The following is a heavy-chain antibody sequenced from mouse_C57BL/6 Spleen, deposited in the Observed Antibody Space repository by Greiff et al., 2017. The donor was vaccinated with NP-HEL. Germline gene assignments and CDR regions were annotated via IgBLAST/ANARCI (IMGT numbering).Heavy chain of an antibody. Sequence: EVQLQQSGPVLVKPGASVKMSCKASGYTFTDYYMNWVKQSHGKSLEWIGVINPYNGGTSYNQKFKGKATLTVDKSSSTAYMTLNSLTSEDSAVYYCAREELRRAWFADWGQGPLVTVSA. CDR2: INPYNGGT. J-gene: IGHJ3*01. D-gene: IGHD3-2*02. CDR1: GYTFTDYY. V-gene: IGHV1-19*01. CDR3: AREELRRAWFAD.